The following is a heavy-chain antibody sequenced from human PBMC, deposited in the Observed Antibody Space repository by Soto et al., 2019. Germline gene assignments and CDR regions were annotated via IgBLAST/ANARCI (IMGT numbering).Heavy chain of an antibody. Sequence: QVQLVQSGAEVKKPGSSVKVSCKASGGTFSSYTISWVRQAPGQGLEWMGRIIPILGIANYAQKFQGRVTLTPAKSTGTAYMELSSLRSEDTAVYYCASYCTNGVCSEDYYYCYMDVWGKGSTVTVSS. CDR3: ASYCTNGVCSEDYYYCYMDV. D-gene: IGHD2-8*01. J-gene: IGHJ6*03. V-gene: IGHV1-69*02. CDR2: IIPILGIA. CDR1: GGTFSSYT.